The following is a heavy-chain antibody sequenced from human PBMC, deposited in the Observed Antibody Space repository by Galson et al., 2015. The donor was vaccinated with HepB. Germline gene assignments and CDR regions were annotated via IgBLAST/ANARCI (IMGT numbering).Heavy chain of an antibody. D-gene: IGHD6-6*01. J-gene: IGHJ6*02. CDR1: GFSLSTSGMC. CDR2: IDWDDDK. Sequence: PALVKPTQTLTLTCTFSGFSLSTSGMCVSWIRQPPGKALEWLALIDWDDDKYYSTSLKTRLTISKDTSKNQVVLTMTNMDPVDTATYYCARIRHSSSSEYYYGMDVWGQGTTVTVSS. CDR3: ARIRHSSSSEYYYGMDV. V-gene: IGHV2-70*01.